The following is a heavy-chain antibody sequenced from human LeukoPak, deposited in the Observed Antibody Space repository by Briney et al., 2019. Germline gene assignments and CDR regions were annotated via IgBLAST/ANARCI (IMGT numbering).Heavy chain of an antibody. CDR2: IYYSGST. D-gene: IGHD6-13*01. Sequence: SETLSLTCTVSGGSISSSSYYWGWIRQPPGKGLEWIGYIYYSGSTNYNPSLKSRVTISVDASKNQFSLKLSSVTAADTAVYYCARAVRGMYSSSWYLNAFDIWGQGTMVTVSS. CDR3: ARAVRGMYSSSWYLNAFDI. CDR1: GGSISSSSYY. J-gene: IGHJ3*02. V-gene: IGHV4-61*05.